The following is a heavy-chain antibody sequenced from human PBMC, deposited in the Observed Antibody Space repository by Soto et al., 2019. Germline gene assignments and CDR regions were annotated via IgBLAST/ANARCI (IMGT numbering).Heavy chain of an antibody. CDR3: ARIGSTMIVVYGMDV. Sequence: PGGSLRLSCAASGFTFSSYEMNWVRQAPGKGLEWVSYISSSGSTIYYADSVKGRFTISRDNAKNSPYLQMNSLRAEDTAVYYCARIGSTMIVVYGMDVWGQGTTVTVSS. V-gene: IGHV3-48*03. CDR2: ISSSGSTI. J-gene: IGHJ6*02. CDR1: GFTFSSYE. D-gene: IGHD3-22*01.